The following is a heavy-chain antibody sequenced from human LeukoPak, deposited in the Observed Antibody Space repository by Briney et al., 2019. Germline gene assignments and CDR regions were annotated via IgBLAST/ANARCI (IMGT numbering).Heavy chain of an antibody. J-gene: IGHJ4*02. D-gene: IGHD6-19*01. CDR3: ARACTAVALSLNYFDY. Sequence: PSETLSLTCTVSGGSISSSSYYWGWIRQPPGKGLEWIGSIYYSGSTYYNPSLKSRVTISVDTSKNQFSLKLSSVTAADTAVYYCARACTAVALSLNYFDYWGQGTLVTVSS. CDR1: GGSISSSSYY. CDR2: IYYSGST. V-gene: IGHV4-39*01.